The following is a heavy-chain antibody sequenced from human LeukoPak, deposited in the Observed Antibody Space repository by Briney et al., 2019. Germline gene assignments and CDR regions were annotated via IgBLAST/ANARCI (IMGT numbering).Heavy chain of an antibody. J-gene: IGHJ4*02. D-gene: IGHD4-17*01. CDR2: IYYSGST. Sequence: SETLSLTCTVSGGSISSGGYYWSWIRQHPGKGLEWIGYIYYSGSTYYNPSLNSRVTISVDTSKNQFSLKLSSVTAADTAVYYCARGGKSVTYYFDYWGQGTLVTVSS. CDR1: GGSISSGGYY. V-gene: IGHV4-31*03. CDR3: ARGGKSVTYYFDY.